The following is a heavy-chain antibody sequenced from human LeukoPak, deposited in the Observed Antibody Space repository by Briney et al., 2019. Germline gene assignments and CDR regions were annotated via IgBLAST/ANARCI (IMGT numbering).Heavy chain of an antibody. CDR3: ARVIGYCSSTSCPGPLDY. V-gene: IGHV1-18*01. D-gene: IGHD2-2*01. CDR1: GYTFTSYG. J-gene: IGHJ4*02. CDR2: ISAYNGNT. Sequence: ASVKVSCKASGYTFTSYGISRVRQAPGQGLEWMGWISAYNGNTNYAQKLQGRVTMTTDTSTSTAYMELRSLRSDDTAVYYCARVIGYCSSTSCPGPLDYWGQGTLVTVSS.